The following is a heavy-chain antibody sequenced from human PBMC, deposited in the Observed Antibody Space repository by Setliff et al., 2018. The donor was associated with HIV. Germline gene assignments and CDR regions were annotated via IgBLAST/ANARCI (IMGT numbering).Heavy chain of an antibody. D-gene: IGHD2-2*03. Sequence: SETLSLTCTVSGDSMNSVSYSWAWLRQSAGKEPEWIGHVYARGSANYNPSLTSRVTISVPTSKNQFSLNLNSVTAADTATYYCARAKTIGSSALFLDPWGQGTPVTVSS. J-gene: IGHJ5*02. CDR1: GDSMNSVSYS. CDR3: ARAKTIGSSALFLDP. V-gene: IGHV4-61*09. CDR2: VYARGSA.